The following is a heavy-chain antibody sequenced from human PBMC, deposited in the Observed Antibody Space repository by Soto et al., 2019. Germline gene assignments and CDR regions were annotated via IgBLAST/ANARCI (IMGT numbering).Heavy chain of an antibody. CDR2: INPSGGST. J-gene: IGHJ4*02. V-gene: IGHV1-46*01. CDR3: ARDNGDSYGIDY. CDR1: GYTFTSYY. Sequence: QVQLVQSGAEVKKPGASVKVSCKASGYTFTSYYMHWVRQAPGQGLEWMGIINPSGGSTSYAQKFKDRVTMTRATSTSTVYMELSSLRSEDTAVYYCARDNGDSYGIDYWGQGTLVTVSS. D-gene: IGHD5-18*01.